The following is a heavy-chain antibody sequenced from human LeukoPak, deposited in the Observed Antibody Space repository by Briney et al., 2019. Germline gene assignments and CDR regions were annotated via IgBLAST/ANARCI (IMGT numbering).Heavy chain of an antibody. Sequence: GGSLGLSCAASGFTFSIYWMSWVRQAPGKGLEWVANIKQDGSEKYSVDSVKGRLTISRDNAKNSLYLQMNSLRAEDTAVYYCASDLVGGFDYWGQGTLVTVSS. J-gene: IGHJ4*02. CDR1: GFTFSIYW. V-gene: IGHV3-7*01. CDR2: IKQDGSEK. CDR3: ASDLVGGFDY. D-gene: IGHD4-23*01.